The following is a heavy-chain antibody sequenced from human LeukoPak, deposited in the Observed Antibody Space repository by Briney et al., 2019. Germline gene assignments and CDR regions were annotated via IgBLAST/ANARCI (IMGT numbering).Heavy chain of an antibody. CDR2: IYYSGSS. CDR1: GGSISSYY. Sequence: PSETLSLTCTVSGGSISSYYWSWIRQPPGKGLEWIGYIYYSGSSNYNPSLKSRVTISVDTSKNQFSLKLSSVTAADTAVYYCAREFGKDYYDVASHYYSRNWFDPWGQGTLVTVSS. V-gene: IGHV4-59*01. D-gene: IGHD3-22*01. CDR3: AREFGKDYYDVASHYYSRNWFDP. J-gene: IGHJ5*02.